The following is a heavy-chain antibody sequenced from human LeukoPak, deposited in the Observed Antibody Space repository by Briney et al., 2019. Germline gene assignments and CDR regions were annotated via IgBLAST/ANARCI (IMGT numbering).Heavy chain of an antibody. CDR1: GFTFSSYA. J-gene: IGHJ4*02. D-gene: IGHD3-22*01. CDR2: ISYDGSNK. V-gene: IGHV3-30*03. CDR3: ARDSLYDDDGYYHYFDY. Sequence: PGRSLRLSCAASGFTFSSYAMHWVRQAPGKGLEWVAVISYDGSNKYYADSVKGRFTLSRDTSKNTLYLQMISLRAEDTAVYFCARDSLYDDDGYYHYFDYWGQGTLVTVSS.